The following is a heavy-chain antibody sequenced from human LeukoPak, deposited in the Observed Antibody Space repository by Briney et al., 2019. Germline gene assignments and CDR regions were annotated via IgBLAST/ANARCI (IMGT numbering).Heavy chain of an antibody. J-gene: IGHJ3*02. CDR3: AKEDLLWFGHAFDI. V-gene: IGHV3-23*01. CDR2: ISGSGGST. CDR1: GFTFDDYG. Sequence: GGSLRLSCAASGFTFDDYGMSWVRQAPGKGLEWVSAISGSGGSTYYADSVKGRFTISRDNSKNTLYLQMNSLRAEDTAVYYCAKEDLLWFGHAFDIWGQGTMVTVSS. D-gene: IGHD3-10*01.